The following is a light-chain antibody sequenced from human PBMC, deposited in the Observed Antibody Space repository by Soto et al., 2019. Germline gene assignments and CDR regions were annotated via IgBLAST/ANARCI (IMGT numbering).Light chain of an antibody. CDR1: QSISSW. CDR3: QQYNSYWT. V-gene: IGKV1-5*03. Sequence: DIQMTQSASTLSVSVGDRVTITCRASQSISSWLAWYQHQPGKAPKLLIYKASSLESGVPSRFSGTASGTEFTLTISSLQPDDFATYYCQQYNSYWTFGQGTKVDIK. J-gene: IGKJ1*01. CDR2: KAS.